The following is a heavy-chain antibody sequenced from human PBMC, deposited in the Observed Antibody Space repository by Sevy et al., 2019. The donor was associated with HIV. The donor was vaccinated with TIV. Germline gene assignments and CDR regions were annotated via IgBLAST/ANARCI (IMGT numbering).Heavy chain of an antibody. Sequence: GGSLRLSCAASGFTFSSYSMNWVRQAPGKGLEWVSSISSSSSTIYYADSVKGRFTISRDNAKNSLYLQMNSLRDEDTAVYYCARGAYYYDSSGYYLPQSYYYGMDVWGQGTTVTVSS. J-gene: IGHJ6*02. CDR1: GFTFSSYS. V-gene: IGHV3-48*02. CDR3: ARGAYYYDSSGYYLPQSYYYGMDV. CDR2: ISSSSSTI. D-gene: IGHD3-22*01.